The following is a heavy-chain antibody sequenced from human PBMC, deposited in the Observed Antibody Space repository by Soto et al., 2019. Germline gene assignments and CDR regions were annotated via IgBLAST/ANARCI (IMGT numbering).Heavy chain of an antibody. J-gene: IGHJ4*02. CDR1: GFTFSNDW. CDR3: ARDLRLCYLDY. D-gene: IGHD2-21*01. CDR2: INGDVYST. Sequence: PVGSLRLSCAVSGFTFSNDWINWVRQAPGKGLEWVSRINGDVYSTNYADSVKGRFTISRDNAKNTLYLQMNSLRAEDTAVYCCARDLRLCYLDYWGRGTLVTVSS. V-gene: IGHV3-74*01.